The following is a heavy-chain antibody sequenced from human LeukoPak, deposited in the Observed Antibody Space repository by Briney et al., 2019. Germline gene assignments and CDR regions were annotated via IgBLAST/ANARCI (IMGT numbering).Heavy chain of an antibody. CDR2: MNPNSGNT. Sequence: ASVKVSCTASGYTFTSYDINWVRQATGQGLEWMGWMNPNSGNTGYAQTFQGRVTMTRNTSISTAYMELSSLRSEDTAVYYCARIRGSGSYYSFGYWGQGTLVTVSS. V-gene: IGHV1-8*01. CDR3: ARIRGSGSYYSFGY. J-gene: IGHJ4*02. D-gene: IGHD3-10*01. CDR1: GYTFTSYD.